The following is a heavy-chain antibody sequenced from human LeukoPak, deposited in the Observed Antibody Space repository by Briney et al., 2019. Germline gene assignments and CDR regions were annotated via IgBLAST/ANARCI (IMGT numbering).Heavy chain of an antibody. V-gene: IGHV3-9*01. CDR3: VRDLGLDGD. Sequence: PGRSLRLSCAASGFTFDDYAMHWVRQAPGKGLEWVSGISWNSGSIGYADSVKGRFTISRDNAKNSLYLQMNSLRAEDTAVYYCVRDLGLDGDWGQGTLVTVSS. D-gene: IGHD2-2*03. CDR2: ISWNSGSI. J-gene: IGHJ4*02. CDR1: GFTFDDYA.